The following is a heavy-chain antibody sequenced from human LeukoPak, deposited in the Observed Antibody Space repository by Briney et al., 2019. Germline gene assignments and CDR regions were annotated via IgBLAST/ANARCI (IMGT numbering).Heavy chain of an antibody. D-gene: IGHD3-9*01. J-gene: IGHJ4*02. CDR1: GFTFSDYV. Sequence: GGSLRLSCAASGFTFSDYVMHWVRQAPGKGLEWVAVMSYEGTNKYYADSVKGRFTISRDNSKNTLYLQMNSLRAEDTAVYYCAKDVERLDYFDYCGQGTLVTVSS. CDR3: AKDVERLDYFDY. CDR2: MSYEGTNK. V-gene: IGHV3-30*18.